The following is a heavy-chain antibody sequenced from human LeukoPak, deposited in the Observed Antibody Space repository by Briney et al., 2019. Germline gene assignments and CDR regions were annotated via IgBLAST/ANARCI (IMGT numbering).Heavy chain of an antibody. D-gene: IGHD6-19*01. CDR1: GFTFSSYA. V-gene: IGHV3-30-3*01. Sequence: GGSLRLSCAASGFTFSSYAMYWVRQAPGRGLEWVAVISNDGNHKYYADSVKGRFTISRDNSKNTLYLQMDSLRTEDTAVYYCASRPVTDPWYSSGWYFGVDGGQGTLVTVSS. CDR2: ISNDGNHK. J-gene: IGHJ4*02. CDR3: ASRPVTDPWYSSGWYFGVD.